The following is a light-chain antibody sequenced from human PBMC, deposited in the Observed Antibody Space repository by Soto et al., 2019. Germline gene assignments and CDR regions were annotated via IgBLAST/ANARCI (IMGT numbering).Light chain of an antibody. CDR3: QQYFEWPPMT. CDR2: GAS. CDR1: QSVSTK. J-gene: IGKJ1*01. V-gene: IGKV3-15*01. Sequence: EIVMTQSPATLSVSPGERATLSCRASQSVSTKLAWYQQKPGQAPRLLIYGASTRAAGISDRFRGSGSGTEFTLTISSLRSEDSAIYYCQQYFEWPPMTFGQGTKVEI.